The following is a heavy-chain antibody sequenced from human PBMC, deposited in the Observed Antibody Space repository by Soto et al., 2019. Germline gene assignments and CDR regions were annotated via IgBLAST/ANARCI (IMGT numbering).Heavy chain of an antibody. Sequence: QVQLQESGPGLVKPSQTLSLTCTFSGGSISSGGYYWSWIRQHPGKGLEWIGYIYYSGSTYYHPSLKSRVTISVDTSKDQFSLELSSVTAADTAVYYCAVSRDGYSMDVWGQGTTVTVSS. V-gene: IGHV4-31*03. CDR3: AVSRDGYSMDV. J-gene: IGHJ6*02. D-gene: IGHD2-2*01. CDR2: IYYSGST. CDR1: GGSISSGGYY.